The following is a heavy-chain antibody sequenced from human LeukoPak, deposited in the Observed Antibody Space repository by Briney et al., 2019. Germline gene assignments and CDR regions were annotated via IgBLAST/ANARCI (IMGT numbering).Heavy chain of an antibody. Sequence: WASVKVSCKASGYTFTSYDINWVRQATGQGLEWMGWMNPNSGNTGYAQKFQGRVTMTRNTSISTAYMELSSLRSEDTAVYYCATAYCSGGSCGAWFDPWGQGTLVTVSS. J-gene: IGHJ5*02. CDR3: ATAYCSGGSCGAWFDP. D-gene: IGHD2-15*01. CDR2: MNPNSGNT. V-gene: IGHV1-8*01. CDR1: GYTFTSYD.